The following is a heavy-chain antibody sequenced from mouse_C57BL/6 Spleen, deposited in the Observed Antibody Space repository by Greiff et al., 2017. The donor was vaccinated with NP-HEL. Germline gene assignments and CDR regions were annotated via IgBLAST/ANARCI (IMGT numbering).Heavy chain of an antibody. CDR1: GYSITSGYY. CDR3: ARAAYYYGSSYEDY. V-gene: IGHV3-6*01. D-gene: IGHD1-1*01. CDR2: ISYDGSN. Sequence: EVQLVESGPGLVKPSQSLSLTCSVTGYSITSGYYWNWIRQFPGNKLEWMGYISYDGSNNYNPSLKNRISITRDTSKNQFFLKLNSVTTEDTATYYCARAAYYYGSSYEDYWGQGTTLTVSS. J-gene: IGHJ2*01.